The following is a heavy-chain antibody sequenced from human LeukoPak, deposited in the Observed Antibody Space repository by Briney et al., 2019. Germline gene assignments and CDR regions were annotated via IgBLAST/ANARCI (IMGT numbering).Heavy chain of an antibody. Sequence: PSETLSLTCTVSGGSISSSSYFWAWIRQPPGKGLEWIASIYYGGTTYSNPSLNSRVTISVDTSKNQFSLKLTSVTAADTAVYYCARGRITAAGYYYYYGMDVWGQGSTVTVSS. D-gene: IGHD6-13*01. CDR2: IYYGGTT. V-gene: IGHV4-39*07. CDR1: GGSISSSSYF. J-gene: IGHJ6*02. CDR3: ARGRITAAGYYYYYGMDV.